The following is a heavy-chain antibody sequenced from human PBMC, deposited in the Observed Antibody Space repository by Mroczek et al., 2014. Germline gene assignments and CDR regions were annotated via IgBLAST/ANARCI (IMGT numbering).Heavy chain of an antibody. D-gene: IGHD3-10*01. CDR1: GGSFSGYY. V-gene: IGHV4-34*01. Sequence: QVQLQESGAGLLKPSETLSLTCAVYGGSFSGYYWSWIRQPPGKGLEWIGEINHSGSTNYNPSLKSRVTISVDTSKNQFSLKLSSVTAADTAVYYCARAIYGSGVICDYWGQGTLVTVSS. CDR3: ARAIYGSGVICDY. CDR2: INHSGST. J-gene: IGHJ4*02.